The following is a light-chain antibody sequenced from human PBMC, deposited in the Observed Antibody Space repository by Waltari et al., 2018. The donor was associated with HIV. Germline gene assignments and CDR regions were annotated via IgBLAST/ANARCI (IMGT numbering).Light chain of an antibody. V-gene: IGKV3-20*01. CDR2: AAS. CDR3: QQYGTSPLT. J-gene: IGKJ3*01. CDR1: QSVSSY. Sequence: EVVLTQPPGTLSLSPGERAPLSCRASQSVSSYLAWYQQKPGQAPRLLIYAASTRATGIPDRFSGSGSGTDFTLSIRRLEPADFAVYYCQQYGTSPLTFGPGTKVDIK.